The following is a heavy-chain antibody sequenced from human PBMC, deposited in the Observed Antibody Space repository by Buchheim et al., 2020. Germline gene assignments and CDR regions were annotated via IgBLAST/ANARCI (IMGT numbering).Heavy chain of an antibody. CDR2: ISSSSSSI. V-gene: IGHV3-21*01. CDR3: AREYSSSSGRTFDI. Sequence: EVQLVESGGGLVKPGGSLRLSCAASGFTFNNYNMNWVRQAPGKGLEWVSSISSSSSSIYYADSVKGRFTISSDNAKKSLYLQMNSLRAEDTAVYYCAREYSSSSGRTFDIWGQGS. D-gene: IGHD6-6*01. CDR1: GFTFNNYN. J-gene: IGHJ3*02.